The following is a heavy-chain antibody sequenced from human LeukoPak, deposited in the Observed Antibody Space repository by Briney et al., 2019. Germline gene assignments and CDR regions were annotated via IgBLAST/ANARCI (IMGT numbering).Heavy chain of an antibody. Sequence: GGSLRLSCAASGFTFSSYAMHWVRQAPGKGLEWGAVISYDGSNKYYADSVKGRFTISRDNSKNTLFLQMNSLRAEDTAVFYCAKRSGYTTGWFFDFWGQGTLVTVSS. V-gene: IGHV3-30*04. CDR3: AKRSGYTTGWFFDF. CDR1: GFTFSSYA. CDR2: ISYDGSNK. D-gene: IGHD6-19*01. J-gene: IGHJ4*02.